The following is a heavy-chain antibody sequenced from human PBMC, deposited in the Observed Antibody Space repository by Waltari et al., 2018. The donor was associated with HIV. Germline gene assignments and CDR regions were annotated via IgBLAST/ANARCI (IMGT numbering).Heavy chain of an antibody. J-gene: IGHJ4*02. CDR2: IYWNDDK. V-gene: IGHV2-5*01. CDR3: ARGGGNQLLSPFDY. CDR1: GFSLLTSEVG. Sequence: QIRLKESGPTLVKPTQTLTLTCTFSGFSLLTSEVGVGWIRQPPGKALEWLALIYWNDDKRYRPSLKSRLTITKDTSKNQVVLTMTNMDPVDTATYFCARGGGNQLLSPFDYWGQGTLVTVSS. D-gene: IGHD2-2*01.